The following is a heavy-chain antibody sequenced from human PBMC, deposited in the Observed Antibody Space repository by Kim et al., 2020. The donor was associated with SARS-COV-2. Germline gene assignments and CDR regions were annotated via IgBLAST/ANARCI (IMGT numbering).Heavy chain of an antibody. CDR1: GGSFSGYY. CDR3: ATYDSSGYYVY. CDR2: INHSGST. Sequence: SETLSLTCAVYGGSFSGYYWSWIRQPPGKGLEWIGEINHSGSTNYNPSLKSRVTISVDTSKNQFSLKLSSVTAADTAVYYCATYDSSGYYVYWGQGTLVTVSS. D-gene: IGHD3-22*01. J-gene: IGHJ4*02. V-gene: IGHV4-34*01.